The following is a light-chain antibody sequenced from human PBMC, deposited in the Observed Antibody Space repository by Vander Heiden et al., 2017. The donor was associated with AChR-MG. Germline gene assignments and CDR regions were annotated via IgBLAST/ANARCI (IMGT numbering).Light chain of an antibody. CDR1: QSIGSY. V-gene: IGKV1-39*01. Sequence: DIQMTQSPPSLPASVGDRVTITCRARQSIGSYLNWYQCKPGKAPKVLIYAASSLQSGVPPRFSGSGSGTDFTLTISSVQPEDFATYYCQQSYSSPFTFGPGTKVDI. J-gene: IGKJ3*01. CDR2: AAS. CDR3: QQSYSSPFT.